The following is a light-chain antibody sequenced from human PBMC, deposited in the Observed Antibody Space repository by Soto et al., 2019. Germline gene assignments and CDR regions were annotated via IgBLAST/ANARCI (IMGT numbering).Light chain of an antibody. CDR2: GAS. CDR3: QQYNNWTRT. J-gene: IGKJ1*01. CDR1: VSIRTD. V-gene: IGKV3-15*01. Sequence: EIVLTQSPGTLSLSPGERATLYCRASVSIRTDLAWYPQKPGQAPRLLIYGASTRATGSPARFIGSGAGPEFTLTISSLHSEDVSVYYCQQYNNWTRTFGQGTKVDIK.